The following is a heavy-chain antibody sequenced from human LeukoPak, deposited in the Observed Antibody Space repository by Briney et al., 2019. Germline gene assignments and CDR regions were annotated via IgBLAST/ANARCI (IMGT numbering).Heavy chain of an antibody. Sequence: SETLSLTCTVSGGSISSSSYYWGWIRQPPGKGLEWIGSIYYSGSTYYNPSLKSRVTISVDTSKNQFSLKLSSVTAADTAVYYCARSTSYDSSGYYSPPAHFDYWGQGTLVTVSS. CDR1: GGSISSSSYY. CDR2: IYYSGST. J-gene: IGHJ4*02. CDR3: ARSTSYDSSGYYSPPAHFDY. V-gene: IGHV4-39*01. D-gene: IGHD3-22*01.